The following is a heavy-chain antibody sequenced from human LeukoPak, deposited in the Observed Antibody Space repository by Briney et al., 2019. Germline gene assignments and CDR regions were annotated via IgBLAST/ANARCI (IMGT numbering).Heavy chain of an antibody. CDR1: GFTFSSYE. V-gene: IGHV3-48*03. CDR2: ISSSGSTI. Sequence: GGSLRLSCAASGFTFSSYEMNWVRQAPGKGLEWVSYISSSGSTIYYADSVKGRFTISRDNAKNSLYLQMNSLRAEDTAVYYCAKRRGLELLYYYYMDVWGRGTTVTVSS. J-gene: IGHJ6*03. D-gene: IGHD1-7*01. CDR3: AKRRGLELLYYYYMDV.